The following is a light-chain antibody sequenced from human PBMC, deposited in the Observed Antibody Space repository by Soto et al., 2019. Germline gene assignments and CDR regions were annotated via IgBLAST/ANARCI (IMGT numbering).Light chain of an antibody. Sequence: EKVMTQSPATLSVSPGERATLSCRASQSVSSTLAWYQQKPGQAPRLLIYDASTRANGIPARFSGSGSGTDFTLTISRLEPEDFAVYYCQQYGSSPLTFGGGTKVDIK. V-gene: IGKV3-15*01. J-gene: IGKJ4*01. CDR2: DAS. CDR1: QSVSST. CDR3: QQYGSSPLT.